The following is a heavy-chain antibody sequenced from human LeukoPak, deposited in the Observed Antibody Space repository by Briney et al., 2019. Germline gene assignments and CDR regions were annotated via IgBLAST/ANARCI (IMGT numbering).Heavy chain of an antibody. CDR2: FIPIFGSA. CDR3: AKNWWDYYGSGSPFDY. V-gene: IGHV1-69*13. CDR1: GGTLANYA. D-gene: IGHD3-10*01. Sequence: ASVKVSCKASGGTLANYAVSWVRQAPGQGLEWMGGFIPIFGSANYAQQFQGRLTMTADESTSTAYMELSSLRAEDTAVYYCAKNWWDYYGSGSPFDYWGLGTLVTVSS. J-gene: IGHJ4*02.